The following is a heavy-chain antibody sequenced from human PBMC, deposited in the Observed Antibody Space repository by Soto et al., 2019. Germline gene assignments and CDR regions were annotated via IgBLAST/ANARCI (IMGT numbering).Heavy chain of an antibody. CDR3: ARGGGSTKVDY. CDR2: TSNSGST. J-gene: IGHJ4*02. Sequence: QVQLQESGPGLVKPSQTLSLTCTVSGGSITSSGYYWSWIRQHPGEGLEWIGFTSNSGSTSYNQSMKSRVTISVETSSNHFSLNRKSVTAAEPAVFYCARGGGSTKVDYWGKGTLVTVSP. V-gene: IGHV4-31*03. CDR1: GGSITSSGYY. D-gene: IGHD2-2*01.